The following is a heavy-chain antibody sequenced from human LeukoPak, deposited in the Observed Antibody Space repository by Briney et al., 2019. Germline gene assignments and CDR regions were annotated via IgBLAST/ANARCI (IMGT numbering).Heavy chain of an antibody. J-gene: IGHJ4*02. D-gene: IGHD3-3*01. CDR1: GFTFEDYG. Sequence: GGSLRLSCAVSGFTFEDYGMSWVRQGPGKGLEWVAGINWNGIIKRYGDSVRGRFTISRDNAENSLFLQMNRLRVEDTAVYYCTRDFGRSSYYFDFWGQGTLVTVSS. CDR3: TRDFGRSSYYFDF. V-gene: IGHV3-20*04. CDR2: INWNGIIK.